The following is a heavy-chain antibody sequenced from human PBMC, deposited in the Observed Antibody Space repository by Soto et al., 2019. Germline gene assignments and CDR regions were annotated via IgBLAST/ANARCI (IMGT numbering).Heavy chain of an antibody. D-gene: IGHD2-8*01. CDR3: ARGLMVPPYYYYYYMDV. V-gene: IGHV3-74*01. Sequence: PGGSLRLSCAAAGFAFSSYWMHWVRQAPGKGLAWVSRINSDGSSTSYADSVKGRFTISRDNAKNTLYLQMNSLRAEDTAVYYCARGLMVPPYYYYYYMDVWGKGTTVTVSS. CDR1: GFAFSSYW. J-gene: IGHJ6*03. CDR2: INSDGSST.